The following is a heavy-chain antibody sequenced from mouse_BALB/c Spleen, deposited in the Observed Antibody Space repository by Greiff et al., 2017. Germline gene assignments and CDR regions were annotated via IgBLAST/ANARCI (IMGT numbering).Heavy chain of an antibody. Sequence: QVHVKQSGAELVRPGASVTLSCKASGYTFTDYEMHWVKQTPVHGLEWIGAIDPETGGTAYNQKFKGKATLTADKSSSTAYMELRSLTSEDSAVYYCTRRPTTAAWFAYWGQGTLVTVSA. D-gene: IGHD1-2*01. V-gene: IGHV1-15*01. J-gene: IGHJ3*01. CDR3: TRRPTTAAWFAY. CDR1: GYTFTDYE. CDR2: IDPETGGT.